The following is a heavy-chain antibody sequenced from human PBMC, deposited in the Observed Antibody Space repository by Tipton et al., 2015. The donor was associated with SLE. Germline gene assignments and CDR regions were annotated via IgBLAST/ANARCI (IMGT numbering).Heavy chain of an antibody. CDR2: IIPIFGTT. CDR1: GYTFTSYG. CDR3: ARAPTLDNLTGNFLPLDY. J-gene: IGHJ4*02. V-gene: IGHV1-69*01. Sequence: QVQLVQSGAEVKKPGASVKVSCKASGYTFTSYGISWVRQAPGQGLEWMGGIIPIFGTTNYAQKFQGRVTITTDESTSTVYMELSSLRSEDTAVYYCARAPTLDNLTGNFLPLDYWGQGILVIVSS. D-gene: IGHD3-9*01.